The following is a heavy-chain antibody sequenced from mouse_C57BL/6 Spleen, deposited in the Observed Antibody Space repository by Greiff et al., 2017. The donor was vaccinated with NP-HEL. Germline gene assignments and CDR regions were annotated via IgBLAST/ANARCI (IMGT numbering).Heavy chain of an antibody. CDR3: AKWDYYDGSNYLDY. D-gene: IGHD1-1*01. J-gene: IGHJ2*01. Sequence: VQLQQSGAELVKPGASVKISCKASGYAFSSYWMNWVKQRPGKGLEWIGQIYPGDGDTNYHGKFKGKATLTADKSSSKAYMQLSSLTSEDSAVYFGAKWDYYDGSNYLDYWGQGTTLTVSS. CDR2: IYPGDGDT. CDR1: GYAFSSYW. V-gene: IGHV1-80*01.